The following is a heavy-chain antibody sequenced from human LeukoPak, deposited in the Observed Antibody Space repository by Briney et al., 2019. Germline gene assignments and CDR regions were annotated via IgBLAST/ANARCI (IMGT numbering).Heavy chain of an antibody. J-gene: IGHJ4*02. CDR2: ITYNSGTI. V-gene: IGHV3-48*02. D-gene: IGHD5-18*01. CDR3: ARDSGYSYADDY. Sequence: GGSLRLSCAASGFTFRSYAMQWVRQTPGKGLEWVSYITYNSGTIFYADSVKGRFTISRDNAKDSLYLQMSSLRDEDTAVYYCARDSGYSYADDYWGQGTLVTVSS. CDR1: GFTFRSYA.